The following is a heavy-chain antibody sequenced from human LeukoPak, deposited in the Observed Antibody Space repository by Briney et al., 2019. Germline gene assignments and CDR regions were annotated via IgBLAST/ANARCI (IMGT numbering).Heavy chain of an antibody. CDR2: IYSGGST. D-gene: IGHD3-22*01. CDR1: GFTVSSNY. J-gene: IGHJ6*03. V-gene: IGHV3-53*01. Sequence: GGSLRLSCAASGFTVSSNYMSWVRQAPGKGLEWVSVIYSGGSTYYADSVKGRFTISRDNSKNTLYLQMNSLRAEDTAVYYCARVRGDYYDSSCYYYSGYYYYYYMDVWAKGPRSPSP. CDR3: ARVRGDYYDSSCYYYSGYYYYYYMDV.